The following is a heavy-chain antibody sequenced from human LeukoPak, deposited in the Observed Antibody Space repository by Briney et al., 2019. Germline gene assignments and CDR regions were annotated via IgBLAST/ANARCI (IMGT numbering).Heavy chain of an antibody. CDR3: ARGIRVGVWFGEPDFDY. V-gene: IGHV3-21*01. CDR1: RFTFSSYS. CDR2: ISSSSSYI. J-gene: IGHJ4*02. Sequence: GSLRLSCAASRFTFSSYSMNWVRQAPGKGLEWVSSISSSSSYIYYADSVKGRFTISRDNAKNSLYLQMNSLRAEDTAVYYCARGIRVGVWFGEPDFDYWGQGTLVTVSS. D-gene: IGHD3-10*01.